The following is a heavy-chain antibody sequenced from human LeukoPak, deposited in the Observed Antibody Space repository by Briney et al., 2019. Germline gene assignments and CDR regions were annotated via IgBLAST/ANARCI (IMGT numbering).Heavy chain of an antibody. CDR1: GFTVSSNY. J-gene: IGHJ6*03. CDR2: IYSGGST. Sequence: GGSLRLSCAASGFTVSSNYMSWVRQAPGKGLEWVSVIYSGGSTYYADSVKGRFTISRDNSKNTLYLQVNSLRAEDTAVYYCARVDGYYYYYMDVWGKGTTVTVSS. CDR3: ARVDGYYYYYMDV. V-gene: IGHV3-53*01. D-gene: IGHD5-24*01.